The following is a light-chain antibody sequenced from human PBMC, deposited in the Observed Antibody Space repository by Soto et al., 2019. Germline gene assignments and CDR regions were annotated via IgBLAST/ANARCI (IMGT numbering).Light chain of an antibody. V-gene: IGKV1-6*01. CDR3: LQDFNYPWT. J-gene: IGKJ1*01. CDR1: QDIRND. CDR2: AAS. Sequence: AIQMTQSPSSLSASVGDRVTITCRASQDIRNDLGWYQQKPGKTPKLPIFAASSLQSGVPSRFSGSGSGTDFTLNISSLQPEDFATYYCLQDFNYPWTFGQGTKVEIE.